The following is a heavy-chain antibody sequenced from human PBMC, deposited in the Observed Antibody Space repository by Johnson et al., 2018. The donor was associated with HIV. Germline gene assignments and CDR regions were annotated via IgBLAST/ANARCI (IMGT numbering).Heavy chain of an antibody. J-gene: IGHJ3*01. CDR1: AFTFSNYA. CDR3: AKGGITMAPDAFDV. D-gene: IGHD3-10*01. CDR2: ISYDGSSK. V-gene: IGHV3-30*18. Sequence: QVQLVESGGGVVQPGRSLRLACAASAFTFSNYAMHWVRQAPGKGLEWVAVISYDGSSKYYADSVKGRFTISRDNSKNTLYLQMNSLRAEDTAVYYCAKGGITMAPDAFDVWGQGTKVTVSA.